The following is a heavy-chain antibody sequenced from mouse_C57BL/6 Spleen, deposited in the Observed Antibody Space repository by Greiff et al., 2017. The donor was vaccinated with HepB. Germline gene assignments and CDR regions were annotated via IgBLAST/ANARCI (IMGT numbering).Heavy chain of an antibody. CDR3: ARHTTAVVAKGAMDY. J-gene: IGHJ4*01. CDR2: ISNGGGST. D-gene: IGHD1-1*01. CDR1: GFTFSDYY. Sequence: LQQSGGGLVQPGGSLKLSCAASGFTFSDYYMYWVRQTPEKRLEWVAYISNGGGSTYYPDTVKGRFTISRDNAKNTLYLQMSRMKSEDTAMYYCARHTTAVVAKGAMDYWGQGTSVTVSS. V-gene: IGHV5-12*01.